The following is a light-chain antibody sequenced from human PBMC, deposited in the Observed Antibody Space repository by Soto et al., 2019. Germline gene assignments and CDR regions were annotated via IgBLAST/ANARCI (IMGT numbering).Light chain of an antibody. Sequence: DIPMTQSPSTPSGSVGDRVTMSCRASQTISSWVAWYQQKPGKAPKLLSEKASTLKSGVPSRFSGSGAETEFTLTISGLQTGDSATYYCQQYNSYSPTCGQGTKVDI. CDR2: KAS. J-gene: IGKJ1*01. V-gene: IGKV1-5*03. CDR1: QTISSW. CDR3: QQYNSYSPT.